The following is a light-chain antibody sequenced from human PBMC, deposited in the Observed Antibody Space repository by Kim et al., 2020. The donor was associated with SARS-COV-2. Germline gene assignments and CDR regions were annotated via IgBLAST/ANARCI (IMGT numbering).Light chain of an antibody. CDR1: QSISSW. CDR2: KAS. CDR3: QQYNSSPWT. V-gene: IGKV1-5*03. Sequence: DIQMTQSPPTLSASVGDRVTITCRASQSISSWLAWYQQKPGKAPKLLIYKASSLESGVPSRFSGSGSGTEFTLTISSLQPDDFATYYCQQYNSSPWTFGQGTKVDIK. J-gene: IGKJ1*01.